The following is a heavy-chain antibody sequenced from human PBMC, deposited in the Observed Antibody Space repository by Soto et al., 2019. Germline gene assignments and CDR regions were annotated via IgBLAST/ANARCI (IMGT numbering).Heavy chain of an antibody. CDR1: KNTLTELT. Sequence: ASVKVSCNVPKNTLTELTIDWLRQAPGKGLEWMGRSSPEEGEPIYPQKFQGRVSMTEDPSTDKAYMELTSLRFEETAVYFCAADRKIVGNIGAFDFWGQGTLVTVSS. V-gene: IGHV1-24*01. CDR2: SSPEEGEP. D-gene: IGHD1-26*01. CDR3: AADRKIVGNIGAFDF. J-gene: IGHJ4*02.